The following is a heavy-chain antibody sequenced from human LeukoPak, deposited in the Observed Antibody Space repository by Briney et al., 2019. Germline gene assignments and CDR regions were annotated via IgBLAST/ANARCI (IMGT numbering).Heavy chain of an antibody. CDR1: GGSISSSSYY. D-gene: IGHD3-3*01. V-gene: IGHV4-39*01. CDR2: IYYSGST. J-gene: IGHJ4*02. CDR3: ASRDRTYYDFWSDQYYFDY. Sequence: PSETLSLTCTVSGGSISSSSYYWGWIRQPPGKGLEWIGSIYYSGSTYYNPSLKSRVTISVDTSKNQFSLKLSSVTAADTAVYYCASRDRTYYDFWSDQYYFDYWGQGTLVTVSS.